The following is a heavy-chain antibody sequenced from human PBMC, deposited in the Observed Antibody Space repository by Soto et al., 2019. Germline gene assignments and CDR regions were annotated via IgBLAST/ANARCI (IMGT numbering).Heavy chain of an antibody. Sequence: GGSLRLSCAASGFTFSSYGMHWVRQAPGKGLEWVAVISYDGSNKYYADSVKGRFTISRDNSKNTLYLQMNSLRAEDTAVYYCAKGIDSGYAHSDYYYGMDVWGQGTTVTVSS. CDR2: ISYDGSNK. CDR1: GFTFSSYG. V-gene: IGHV3-30*18. CDR3: AKGIDSGYAHSDYYYGMDV. J-gene: IGHJ6*02. D-gene: IGHD5-12*01.